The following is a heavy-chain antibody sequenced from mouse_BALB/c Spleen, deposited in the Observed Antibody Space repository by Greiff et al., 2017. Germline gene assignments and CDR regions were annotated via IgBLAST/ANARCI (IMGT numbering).Heavy chain of an antibody. D-gene: IGHD1-1*01. J-gene: IGHJ4*01. CDR3: ARVTTVVDGNAMDY. Sequence: EVQLLESGADLVKPGGSLKLSCAASGFTFTSYGMSWVRQTPDKSLEWVATISSGGSYTYYPDSVKGRFTISRDNAKNTLYLQMSRLKSEDTAMYYCARVTTVVDGNAMDYWGQGTSVTVSA. V-gene: IGHV5-6*01. CDR1: GFTFTSYG. CDR2: ISSGGSYT.